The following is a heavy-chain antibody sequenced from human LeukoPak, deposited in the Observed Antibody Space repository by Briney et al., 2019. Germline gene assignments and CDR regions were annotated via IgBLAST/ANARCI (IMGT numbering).Heavy chain of an antibody. CDR2: IIPIFGTA. V-gene: IGHV1-69*13. J-gene: IGHJ4*02. D-gene: IGHD1-26*01. CDR1: GYTFSHYA. Sequence: ASVKVSCKASGYTFSHYAINWVRQAPGQGLEWMGGIIPIFGTANYAQKFQGRVTITADESTSTAYMELSSLRSEDTAVYYCARAAEWELRARTYYFDYWGQGTLVTVSS. CDR3: ARAAEWELRARTYYFDY.